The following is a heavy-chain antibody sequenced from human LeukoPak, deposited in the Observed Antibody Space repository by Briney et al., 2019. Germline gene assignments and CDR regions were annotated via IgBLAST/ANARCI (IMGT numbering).Heavy chain of an antibody. CDR1: GDSISSSSYY. D-gene: IGHD3-10*01. V-gene: IGHV4-39*01. CDR2: IYYSGST. J-gene: IGHJ5*02. CDR3: ARHGRNYYGSGQRNWFDP. Sequence: PSETLSFTCTVSGDSISSSSYYWGWIRQPPGKGLEWIGSIYYSGSTYYNPSLKSRVTISVDTSKNQFSLKLSSVTAADTAVYYCARHGRNYYGSGQRNWFDPWGQGTLVTVSS.